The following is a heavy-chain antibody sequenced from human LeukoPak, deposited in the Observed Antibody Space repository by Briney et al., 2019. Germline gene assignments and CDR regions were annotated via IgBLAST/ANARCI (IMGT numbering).Heavy chain of an antibody. D-gene: IGHD3-22*01. CDR1: GGSISSSNW. Sequence: PSETLSLTCAVSGGSISSSNWWSWVRQPPGKGLEWIGEIYHSGSTNYNPSLKSRVTISVDKSKNQFSLKLSSVTAADTAVYYCARGYYYDSSGYYHDAFDIWGQGTMVTVSS. J-gene: IGHJ3*02. V-gene: IGHV4-4*02. CDR2: IYHSGST. CDR3: ARGYYYDSSGYYHDAFDI.